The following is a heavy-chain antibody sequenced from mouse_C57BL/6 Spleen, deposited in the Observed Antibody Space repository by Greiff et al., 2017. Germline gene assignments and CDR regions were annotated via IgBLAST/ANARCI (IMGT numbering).Heavy chain of an antibody. D-gene: IGHD1-1*01. CDR2: ISGGGGNT. CDR1: GFTFSSYT. CDR3: ARHADYYGSSYDWYFDV. J-gene: IGHJ1*03. V-gene: IGHV5-9*01. Sequence: EVNVVESGGGLVKPGGSLKLSCAASGFTFSSYTMSWVRQTPEKRLEWVATISGGGGNTYYPDSVKGRFTISRDNAKNTLYLQMSSLRSEDTALYYCARHADYYGSSYDWYFDVWGTGTTVTVAS.